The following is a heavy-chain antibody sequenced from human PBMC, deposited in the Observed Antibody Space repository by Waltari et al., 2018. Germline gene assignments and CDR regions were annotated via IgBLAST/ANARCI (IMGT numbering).Heavy chain of an antibody. CDR1: GGTVSSHA. CDR2: IIPIFGTA. J-gene: IGHJ6*03. D-gene: IGHD2-2*01. CDR3: ARVDAAAYDYYYMDV. V-gene: IGHV1-69*14. Sequence: QVQLVQSGAAVTKPAPSVKVSCTASGGTVSSHALSRVRPAPGQGLEWMGGIIPIFGTANYAQKFQGRVTITADKSTSTAYMELSSLRSEDTAVYYCARVDAAAYDYYYMDVWGKGTTVTVSS.